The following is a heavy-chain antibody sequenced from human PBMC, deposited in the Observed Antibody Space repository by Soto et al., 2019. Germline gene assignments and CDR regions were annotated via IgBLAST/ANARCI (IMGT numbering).Heavy chain of an antibody. V-gene: IGHV1-8*01. CDR2: MNPNSGNT. Sequence: ASVKVSCKASGYTFTSYDINWVRQATGQGLEWMGWMNPNSGNTGYAQKFQGRVTMTRSTSINTAYMELSSLRSEDTAVYYCARGGYYYDSSAYYRPFDYWGQGTLVTVSS. J-gene: IGHJ4*02. D-gene: IGHD3-22*01. CDR1: GYTFTSYD. CDR3: ARGGYYYDSSAYYRPFDY.